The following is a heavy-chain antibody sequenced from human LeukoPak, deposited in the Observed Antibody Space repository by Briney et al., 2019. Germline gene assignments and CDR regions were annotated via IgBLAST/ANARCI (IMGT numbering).Heavy chain of an antibody. J-gene: IGHJ6*02. D-gene: IGHD5-18*01. CDR3: AKDWIQLSSYYYGMDV. Sequence: GGSLRLSCAASGFSFNTYAMSWVRQAPGKGLEWVSGISWNSGSIGYADSVKGRFTISRDNAKNSLYLQMNSLRAEDTALYYCAKDWIQLSSYYYGMDVWSQGTTVTVSS. CDR1: GFSFNTYA. CDR2: ISWNSGSI. V-gene: IGHV3-9*01.